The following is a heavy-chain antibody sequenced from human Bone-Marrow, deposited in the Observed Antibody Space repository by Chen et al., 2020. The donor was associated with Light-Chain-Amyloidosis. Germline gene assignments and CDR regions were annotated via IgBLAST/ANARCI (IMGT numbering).Heavy chain of an antibody. CDR3: TGKWGYFDF. J-gene: IGHJ4*02. CDR2: VSGSTVST. CDR1: GFNFSSFG. D-gene: IGHD1-26*01. V-gene: IGHV3-23*04. Sequence: EVQVGEAGGGVGQAGGAMRVSGGTAGFNFSSFGMSWVRQAPGKGLEWVSTVSGSTVSTYYAGAVTGRFIISRDNSKSTLYLQMNSLRAGDTAVYFCTGKWGYFDFWGQGSLVTVSS.